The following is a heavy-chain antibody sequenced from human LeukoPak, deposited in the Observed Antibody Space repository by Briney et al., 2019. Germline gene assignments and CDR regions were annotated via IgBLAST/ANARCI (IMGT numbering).Heavy chain of an antibody. D-gene: IGHD1-26*01. V-gene: IGHV4-61*02. Sequence: SQTLSLTCTVSGASVNSGNYYWTWIRQPAGKRLEWIGRIYTSGSTNYNPSLKSRVTISIDASKNQFSLGLSSVTAADTAVYYCTRGGELMNFWGQGTLVTVSS. J-gene: IGHJ4*02. CDR2: IYTSGST. CDR3: TRGGELMNF. CDR1: GASVNSGNYY.